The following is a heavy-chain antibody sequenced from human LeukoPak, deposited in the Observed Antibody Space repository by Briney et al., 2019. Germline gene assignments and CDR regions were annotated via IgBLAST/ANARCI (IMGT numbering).Heavy chain of an antibody. CDR3: ATESYSGSYLYAFDI. Sequence: ASVKVSCKVSGYTLTELSMHWVRQAPGKGLEWMGGFDPEDGETIYALKFQGRVTMTEDTSTDTAYMELSSLRSEDTAVYYCATESYSGSYLYAFDIWGQGTMVTVSS. CDR1: GYTLTELS. J-gene: IGHJ3*02. CDR2: FDPEDGET. V-gene: IGHV1-24*01. D-gene: IGHD1-26*01.